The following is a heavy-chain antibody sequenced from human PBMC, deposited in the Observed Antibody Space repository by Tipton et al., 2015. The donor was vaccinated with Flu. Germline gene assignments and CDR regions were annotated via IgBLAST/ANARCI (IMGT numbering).Heavy chain of an antibody. V-gene: IGHV4-39*06. J-gene: IGHJ6*02. D-gene: IGHD6-19*01. CDR1: GGSIRSSSYY. CDR3: ASGAVAANYYYGMDV. CDR2: IYYSGST. Sequence: TLSLTCTVSGGSIRSSSYYWGWIRQPPGKGLEWIGSIYYSGSTYYNPSLKSRVTISVDTSKNQFPLKLSSVTAADTAVYYCASGAVAANYYYGMDVWGQGTTVTVSS.